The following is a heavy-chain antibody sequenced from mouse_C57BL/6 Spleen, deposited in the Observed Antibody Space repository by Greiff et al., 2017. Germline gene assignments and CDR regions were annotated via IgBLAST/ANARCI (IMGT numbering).Heavy chain of an antibody. CDR2: ISSGGSYT. CDR1: GFTFSSYG. Sequence: EVQGVESGGDLVKPGGSLKLSCAASGFTFSSYGMSWVRQTPDKRLEWVATISSGGSYTYYPDSVKGRFTISRDNAKNTLYLQMSSLKSEDTAMYYCARHRVDYFDYWGQGTTLTVSS. J-gene: IGHJ2*01. D-gene: IGHD1-1*02. V-gene: IGHV5-6*01. CDR3: ARHRVDYFDY.